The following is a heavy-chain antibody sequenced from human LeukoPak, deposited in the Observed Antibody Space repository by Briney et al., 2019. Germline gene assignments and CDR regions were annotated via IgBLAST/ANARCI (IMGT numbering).Heavy chain of an antibody. CDR2: IYYSGST. J-gene: IGHJ6*03. V-gene: IGHV4-59*11. Sequence: SETLSLTCTVSGGSISSHYWSWIRQPPGKGLEWIGYIYYSGSTSYNPSLKSRVTISVDTSKNQFSLKLSSVTAADTAVYYCARKASYYYYMDVWGKGTTVTVSS. CDR3: ARKASYYYYMDV. CDR1: GGSISSHY.